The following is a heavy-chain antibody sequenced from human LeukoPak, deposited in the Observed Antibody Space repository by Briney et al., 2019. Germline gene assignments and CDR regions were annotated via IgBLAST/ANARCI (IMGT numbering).Heavy chain of an antibody. CDR3: ARDLGVEGYGYGYRAFDI. CDR2: IYYSGST. CDR1: GGSISSYY. D-gene: IGHD5-18*01. V-gene: IGHV4-59*01. Sequence: PSETLSLTCTVSGGSISSYYWSWIRQPPGKGLEWIGYIYYSGSTNYNPSLKSRVTISVDTSKNQFSLKLSSVTAADTAVYYCARDLGVEGYGYGYRAFDIWGQGTMVTVSS. J-gene: IGHJ3*02.